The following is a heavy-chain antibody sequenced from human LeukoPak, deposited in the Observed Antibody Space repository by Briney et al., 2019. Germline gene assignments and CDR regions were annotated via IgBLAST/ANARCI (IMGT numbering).Heavy chain of an antibody. CDR3: AKGGHLGFCSSTSCENYYYYYGMDV. CDR2: FNGGGGGT. D-gene: IGHD2-2*01. V-gene: IGHV3-23*01. J-gene: IGHJ6*04. CDR1: GFTFSSNV. Sequence: GSLRLSCAASGFTFSSNVMNWVGQTPGKGLEWVSTFNGGGGGTSYADSVKGRFTISRDNSKNTLYLQMNSLRAEDTAIYYCAKGGHLGFCSSTSCENYYYYYGMDVWGKGTTVTVSS.